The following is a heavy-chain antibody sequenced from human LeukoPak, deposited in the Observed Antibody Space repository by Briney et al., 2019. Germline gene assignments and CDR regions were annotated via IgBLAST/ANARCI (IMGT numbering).Heavy chain of an antibody. D-gene: IGHD4-17*01. CDR2: ISYDGSNK. CDR3: ADPYGDVTEGAFDI. J-gene: IGHJ3*02. V-gene: IGHV3-30*03. CDR1: GFIFSSYG. Sequence: PGRSLRLSCAASGFIFSSYGMHWVRQAPGKGLEWAAVISYDGSNKDYADSVKGRFTISRDNSKNTLYLQMNSLRAEDTAVYHCADPYGDVTEGAFDIWGQGTMVTVSS.